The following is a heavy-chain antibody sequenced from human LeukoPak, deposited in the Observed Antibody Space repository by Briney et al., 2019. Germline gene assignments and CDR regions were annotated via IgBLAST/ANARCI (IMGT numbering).Heavy chain of an antibody. CDR1: GFIFSNYG. Sequence: GRSLRLSCAASGFIFSNYGVHWVRQAPGKGLEWVAVTSYDGSKKYHADSVKGRFTISRDNSKNTLYLQMNSLRAEDTAVYYCAKDSKYYYDSRGYSYFDYWGQGTLVTVSS. CDR3: AKDSKYYYDSRGYSYFDY. J-gene: IGHJ4*02. CDR2: TSYDGSKK. V-gene: IGHV3-30*18. D-gene: IGHD3-22*01.